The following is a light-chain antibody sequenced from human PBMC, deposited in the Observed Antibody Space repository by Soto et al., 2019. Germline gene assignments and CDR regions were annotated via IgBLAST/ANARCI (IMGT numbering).Light chain of an antibody. CDR3: QQRSTWPWT. CDR2: DAS. Sequence: EIVLTQSPATLSLSPGERATLSFRASQSVSNYLAWYQQKPGQAPRLLIYDASNRATGIPARFSGSGSGTDFTLTISSLEPEDFAVYYCQQRSTWPWTFGQGTKVDIK. J-gene: IGKJ1*01. V-gene: IGKV3-11*01. CDR1: QSVSNY.